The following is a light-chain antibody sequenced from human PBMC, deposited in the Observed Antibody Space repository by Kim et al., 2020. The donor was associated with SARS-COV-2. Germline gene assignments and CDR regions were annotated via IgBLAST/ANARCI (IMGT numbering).Light chain of an antibody. Sequence: SSTISCTGTSSDVGSYNLVSWYQQHPGKAPKLMIYEVSKRPSGVSNRFSGSKSGNTASLTISGLQAEDEADYYCCSYAGSSTLVVFGGGTQLTVL. J-gene: IGLJ2*01. V-gene: IGLV2-23*02. CDR2: EVS. CDR1: SSDVGSYNL. CDR3: CSYAGSSTLVV.